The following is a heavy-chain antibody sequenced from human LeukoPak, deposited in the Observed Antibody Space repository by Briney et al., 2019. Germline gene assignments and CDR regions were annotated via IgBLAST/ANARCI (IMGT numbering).Heavy chain of an antibody. V-gene: IGHV4-34*01. CDR3: ARKGGSGYDSNWFDP. D-gene: IGHD5-12*01. CDR2: INHSGST. Sequence: SETLSLTCAVYGGSFSGYYWSWIRQPPGKGLEWIGEINHSGSTNYNPSLKSRVPISVDTSNNQFSLKLSSVTAADTAVYYCARKGGSGYDSNWFDPWGQGTLVTVSS. CDR1: GGSFSGYY. J-gene: IGHJ5*02.